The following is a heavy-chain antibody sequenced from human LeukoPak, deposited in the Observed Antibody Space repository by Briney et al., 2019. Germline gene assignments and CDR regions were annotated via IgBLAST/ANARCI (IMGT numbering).Heavy chain of an antibody. D-gene: IGHD1-7*01. J-gene: IGHJ5*02. V-gene: IGHV1-18*01. CDR1: GYSFTSYH. Sequence: ASVNVSCKTSGYSFTSYHISWLRQARGQGLEWMGWIDTYNGNTNYAQKVQGRVTMTMDTSTSTAYMELRTLRSDDTAIYYCARTTSSFDTWFDPWGQGTLVTVSS. CDR2: IDTYNGNT. CDR3: ARTTSSFDTWFDP.